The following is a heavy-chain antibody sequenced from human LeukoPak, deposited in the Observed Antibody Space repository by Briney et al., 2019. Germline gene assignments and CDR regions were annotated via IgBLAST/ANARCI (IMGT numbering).Heavy chain of an antibody. CDR3: TTPSGSYGLDAFDI. CDR2: IKDKTDGGTT. V-gene: IGHV3-15*01. D-gene: IGHD3-10*01. CDR1: GFTFSNAW. J-gene: IGHJ3*02. Sequence: PGGSLRLSCAASGFTFSNAWMSWVRQAPGKGLEWVGRIKDKTDGGTTDYAAPVKGRFTISRDDSKTTLYLQMNSLNTEDTAVYYCTTPSGSYGLDAFDIWGQGTMVTVSS.